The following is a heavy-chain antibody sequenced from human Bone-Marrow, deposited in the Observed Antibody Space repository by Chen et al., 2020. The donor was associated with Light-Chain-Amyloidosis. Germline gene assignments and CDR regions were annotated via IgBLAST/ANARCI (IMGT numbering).Heavy chain of an antibody. CDR1: GFTLSSYA. CDR2: ISNDGSTK. J-gene: IGHJ6*03. D-gene: IGHD5-18*01. CDR3: ARVGIQGMTFERYNYYYYMDV. V-gene: IGHV3-30-3*01. Sequence: VELVESGGGLVQPGGSLRLSCAASGFTLSSYAIHWVRQAPGKGLEWVAFISNDGSTKYYSDPVKGRFTISRDNSKNTLSLQMNSLRAEDTAVYYSARVGIQGMTFERYNYYYYMDVWGKGTTVTVSS.